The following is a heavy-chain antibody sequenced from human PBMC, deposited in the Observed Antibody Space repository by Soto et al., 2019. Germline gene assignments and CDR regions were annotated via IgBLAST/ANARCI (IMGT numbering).Heavy chain of an antibody. V-gene: IGHV3-11*01. CDR1: GFTFSDFF. J-gene: IGHJ4*02. D-gene: IGHD2-15*01. Sequence: QVQVVESGGGLVKPGGSLRLSCEASGFTFSDFFMSWVRQAPGKGLEWLAYISGSGSTIRYADSVKGRITISRDNAKNSVSLQMNSLRAEDTAVYDGARDGSGEDCSGGKCYHFDYWGLGTLVTVSS. CDR2: ISGSGSTI. CDR3: ARDGSGEDCSGGKCYHFDY.